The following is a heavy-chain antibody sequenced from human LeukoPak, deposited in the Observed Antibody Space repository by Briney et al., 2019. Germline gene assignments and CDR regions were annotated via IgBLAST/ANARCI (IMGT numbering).Heavy chain of an antibody. CDR1: GFTFSSYG. J-gene: IGHJ3*02. CDR2: IRYDGSNK. Sequence: TGGSLRLSCAASGFTFSSYGMHWVRQAPGKGLEWVAFIRYDGSNKYYADSVKGRFTISRDNSKNTLYLQMNSLRAEDTAVYYCAKIGVVPAAISDAFDIWGQGTMVTVSS. V-gene: IGHV3-30*02. D-gene: IGHD2-2*02. CDR3: AKIGVVPAAISDAFDI.